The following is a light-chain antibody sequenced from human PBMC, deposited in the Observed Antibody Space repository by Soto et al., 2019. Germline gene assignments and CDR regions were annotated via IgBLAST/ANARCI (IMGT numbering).Light chain of an antibody. Sequence: ALTQPASVSGSPGQSITISCTGTSSEVGGYNYVSWYQQHPGKAPKLMIYDVSNRPSGVSNRFSGSKSGNTASLTISGLQAEDEADYYCSSYTSSSTLGVFGTGNKVTVL. CDR1: SSEVGGYNY. J-gene: IGLJ1*01. V-gene: IGLV2-14*01. CDR3: SSYTSSSTLGV. CDR2: DVS.